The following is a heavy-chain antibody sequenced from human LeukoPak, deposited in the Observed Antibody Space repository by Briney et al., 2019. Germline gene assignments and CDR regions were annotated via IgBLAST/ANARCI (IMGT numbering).Heavy chain of an antibody. D-gene: IGHD3-16*01. Sequence: SQTLSLTCTVSGGSISSGGYYWSWIRQHPGKGLEWIGYIYYSGSAYYNPSLKSRVTISVDTSKNQFSLKLSSVTAADTAVYYCARAGGFFSPFGYWGQGTLVTVSS. V-gene: IGHV4-31*03. CDR2: IYYSGSA. J-gene: IGHJ4*02. CDR1: GGSISSGGYY. CDR3: ARAGGFFSPFGY.